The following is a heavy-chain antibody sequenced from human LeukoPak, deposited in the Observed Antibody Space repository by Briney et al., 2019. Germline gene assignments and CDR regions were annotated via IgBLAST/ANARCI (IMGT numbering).Heavy chain of an antibody. J-gene: IGHJ5*02. V-gene: IGHV4-59*01. Sequence: PSETLSLTCTVSGGSISSYYWSWIRQPPGKGLEWIGYIYYSGSTNYNPSLKSRVTISVDTSKNQFSLKLSSVTAAGTAVYYCARDRRGHYDSSGYGYWFDPWGQGTLVTVSS. CDR3: ARDRRGHYDSSGYGYWFDP. CDR1: GGSISSYY. CDR2: IYYSGST. D-gene: IGHD3-22*01.